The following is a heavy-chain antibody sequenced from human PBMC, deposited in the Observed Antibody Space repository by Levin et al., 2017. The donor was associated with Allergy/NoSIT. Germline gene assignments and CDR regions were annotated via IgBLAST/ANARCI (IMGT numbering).Heavy chain of an antibody. CDR3: ARRLVGDWFDP. D-gene: IGHD2-15*01. V-gene: IGHV4-59*01. CDR2: MYDSGNT. Sequence: PSETLSLTCSVSGGSLTGYYWSWIRQPPGKGLEWIGYMYDSGNTNYNPSLESRVSISLDTSKNQVSLKLRSVTAADTAVYYCARRLVGDWFDPWGQGTLVTVSS. J-gene: IGHJ5*02. CDR1: GGSLTGYY.